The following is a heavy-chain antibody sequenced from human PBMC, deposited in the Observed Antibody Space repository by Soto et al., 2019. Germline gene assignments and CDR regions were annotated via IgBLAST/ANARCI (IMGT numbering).Heavy chain of an antibody. J-gene: IGHJ4*02. CDR3: ATLQYY. Sequence: PGGSLRLSCAASGFTFGDYDMHWVRQTPGKGLEWVAGIRYDGRNQYYGDSVKGRFTVSRDNSNNTLFLQMNSLRAEDTAIYFCATLQYYWGQGTPVTVS. D-gene: IGHD3-10*01. V-gene: IGHV3-33*03. CDR1: GFTFGDYD. CDR2: IRYDGRNQ.